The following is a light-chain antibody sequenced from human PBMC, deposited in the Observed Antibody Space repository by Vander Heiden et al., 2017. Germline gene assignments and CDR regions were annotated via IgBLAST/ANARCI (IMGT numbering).Light chain of an antibody. CDR2: WAS. Sequence: DIVMTQSPNYLAVSLGERATINSKSSKSVLSSSNNKNYLAWYQQIPGQPPKLLINWASTRESGVPDRFSGSGSGTDFTLTISSLQAEDVAVYYCQQSSTAPLTFGGGTKVEIK. CDR3: QQSSTAPLT. CDR1: KSVLSSSNNKNY. V-gene: IGKV4-1*01. J-gene: IGKJ4*01.